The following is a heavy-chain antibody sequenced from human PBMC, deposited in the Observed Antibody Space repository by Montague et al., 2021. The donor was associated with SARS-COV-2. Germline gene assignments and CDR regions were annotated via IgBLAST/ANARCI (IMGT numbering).Heavy chain of an antibody. J-gene: IGHJ4*02. CDR1: GGSFSGYY. CDR2: INHSGST. Sequence: SETLSLTCADYGGSFSGYYWTWIRQSPGKGLEWIGEINHSGSTNYSPSLKSRVAISVDTSKNQFSLKLNSVTAADTAIYYCARATVDINMVLVVITSVNHYFDSWGQGTLVTVSP. CDR3: ARATVDINMVLVVITSVNHYFDS. D-gene: IGHD3-22*01. V-gene: IGHV4-34*01.